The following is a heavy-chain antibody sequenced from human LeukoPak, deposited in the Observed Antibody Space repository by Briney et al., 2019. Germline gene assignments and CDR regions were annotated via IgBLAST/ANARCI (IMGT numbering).Heavy chain of an antibody. CDR3: ARLPHSSGRENPQTHHDY. V-gene: IGHV3-20*04. CDR1: GFRFDDYG. Sequence: PGGSLRLSCAASGFRFDDYGMSWVRQAPGKGLEWVSHINWNGGSTLYADSVKGRFTISRDNAKNSLYLQMNSLRAEDTAVYYCARLPHSSGRENPQTHHDYWGQGTLVTVSS. J-gene: IGHJ4*02. CDR2: INWNGGST. D-gene: IGHD6-19*01.